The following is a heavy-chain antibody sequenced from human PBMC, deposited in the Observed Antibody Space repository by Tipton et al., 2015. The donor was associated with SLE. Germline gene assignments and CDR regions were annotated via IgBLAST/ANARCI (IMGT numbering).Heavy chain of an antibody. CDR2: VFYSGST. J-gene: IGHJ4*02. CDR3: AMSTGWPGFDF. V-gene: IGHV4-59*01. D-gene: IGHD6-19*01. Sequence: LRLSCTVSGGSISSDYWSWIRQPPGKGLEWIGYVFYSGSTNYNPSLKSRVTISIDTSKNRFSLKLSSVTAADTAVYYCAMSTGWPGFDFWGQGILVAVSS. CDR1: GGSISSDY.